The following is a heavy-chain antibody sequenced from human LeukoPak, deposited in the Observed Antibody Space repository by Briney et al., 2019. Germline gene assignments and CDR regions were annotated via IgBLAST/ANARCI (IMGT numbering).Heavy chain of an antibody. D-gene: IGHD5-18*01. CDR1: GGFISSYY. V-gene: IGHV4-59*01. J-gene: IGHJ4*02. CDR2: IYYSGST. CDR3: ARGRIQLWTYDY. Sequence: SETLSLTCTVSGGFISSYYWSWIRQPPGKGLEWIGYIYYSGSTNYNPSLKSRVTISVDTSKNQFSLKLSSVTAADTAVYYCARGRIQLWTYDYWGQGTLVTVSS.